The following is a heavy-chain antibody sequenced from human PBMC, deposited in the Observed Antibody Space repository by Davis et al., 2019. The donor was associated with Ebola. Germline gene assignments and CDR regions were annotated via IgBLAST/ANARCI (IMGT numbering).Heavy chain of an antibody. CDR3: ARSGLRAKTIDY. D-gene: IGHD3-10*01. V-gene: IGHV3-69-1*01. J-gene: IGHJ4*02. CDR2: ISSSSTI. CDR1: GFTFSDYY. Sequence: GESLKISCAASGFTFSDYYMNWVRQAPGKGLEWVSSISSSSTIYYADSVKGRFTISRDNAKNTLYLQMNSLRAEDTAVYYCARSGLRAKTIDYWGQGTLVTVSS.